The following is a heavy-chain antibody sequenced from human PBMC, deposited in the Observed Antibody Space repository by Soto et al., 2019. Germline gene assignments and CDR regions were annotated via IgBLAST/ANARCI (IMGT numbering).Heavy chain of an antibody. V-gene: IGHV3-53*01. D-gene: IGHD7-27*01. CDR2: IYNHGQI. Sequence: PXGSLIVSWVFSGFIVSRSHMMWVRQAPGKGLEGVSVIYNHGQINYVDPVKGRFTIARDNSKNTIYLQMNSLKVEDTAVYYCVRVTGAERHWGQGALVTVSS. CDR3: VRVTGAERH. J-gene: IGHJ4*02. CDR1: GFIVSRSH.